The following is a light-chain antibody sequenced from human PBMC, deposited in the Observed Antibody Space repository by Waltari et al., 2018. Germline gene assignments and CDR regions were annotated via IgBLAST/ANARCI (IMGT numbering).Light chain of an antibody. V-gene: IGKV3-20*01. J-gene: IGKJ1*01. CDR1: QSVSSSY. Sequence: EIVLTQSPGTLSLSPGERATLSCRASQSVSSSYLAWYQQKPGQAPRLLIYGASSRATGIPDSFSGSGYGTDFTLTISRLEPEDFAVYYCQQYGSSSWTFGQGTKVEIK. CDR3: QQYGSSSWT. CDR2: GAS.